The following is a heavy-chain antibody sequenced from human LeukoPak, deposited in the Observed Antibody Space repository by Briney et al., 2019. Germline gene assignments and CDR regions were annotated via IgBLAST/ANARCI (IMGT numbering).Heavy chain of an antibody. J-gene: IGHJ3*02. Sequence: PSETLSLTCAVYGGSFSGYYWGWIRQPPGKGLEWIGSIYYSGSTYYNPSLKSRVTISVDTSKNQFSLKLSSVTAADTAVYYCARGHYYDSSGYPNDAFDIWGQGTMVTVSS. CDR2: IYYSGST. CDR3: ARGHYYDSSGYPNDAFDI. V-gene: IGHV4-34*01. D-gene: IGHD3-22*01. CDR1: GGSFSGYY.